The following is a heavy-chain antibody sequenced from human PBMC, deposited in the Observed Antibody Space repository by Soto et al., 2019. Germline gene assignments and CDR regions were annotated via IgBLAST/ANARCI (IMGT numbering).Heavy chain of an antibody. J-gene: IGHJ4*02. D-gene: IGHD3-9*01. CDR3: SQRSLGAIRLPGLYYFDY. V-gene: IGHV3-23*01. CDR2: ISGGGDAT. Sequence: EVQLLESGGGLVQPGGSLRLSCAASGFTFGNYAFSWVRQAPGKGLEWVSVISGGGDATYYPDSAKGRFTTSRHNYKNTVYLQMNSLRAEDVAVYDCSQRSLGAIRLPGLYYFDYWGQGTLVTVSS. CDR1: GFTFGNYA.